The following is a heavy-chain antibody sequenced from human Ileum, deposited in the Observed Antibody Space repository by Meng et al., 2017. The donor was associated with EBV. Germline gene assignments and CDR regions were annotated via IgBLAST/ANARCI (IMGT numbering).Heavy chain of an antibody. CDR2: ISGGADST. CDR3: AKGRAGNWFDP. V-gene: IGHV3-23*01. CDR1: GLIFNNYA. Sequence: EVQRLGYGGGLVQLGGSPRLSCAASGLIFNNYAMSWVRQTPGKGLEWVSAISGGADSTYYVHSEEGRFTISRDNSKNTLYLQMNSLRAEDSAVYYCAKGRAGNWFDPWGQGTLVTVSS. J-gene: IGHJ5*02.